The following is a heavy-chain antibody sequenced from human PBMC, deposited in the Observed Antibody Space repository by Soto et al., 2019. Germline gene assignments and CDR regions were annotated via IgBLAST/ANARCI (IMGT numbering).Heavy chain of an antibody. V-gene: IGHV1-8*01. CDR3: ARGIRDYDFWSGYPNDAFDI. D-gene: IGHD3-3*01. Sequence: ASVKVSCKASGYTFTSYDINWVRKATGQGLEWMGWMNPNSGNTGYAQKFQGRVTMTRNTSISTAYMELSSLRSEDTAVYYCARGIRDYDFWSGYPNDAFDIWGQGTMVTVSS. CDR2: MNPNSGNT. CDR1: GYTFTSYD. J-gene: IGHJ3*02.